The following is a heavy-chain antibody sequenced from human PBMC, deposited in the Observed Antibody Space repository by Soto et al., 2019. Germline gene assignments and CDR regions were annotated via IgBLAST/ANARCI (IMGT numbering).Heavy chain of an antibody. D-gene: IGHD3-16*01. Sequence: SETLSLTCNVSGGSISNYYWTWVRQSPEKGLEWIGYMYYNGNINYNPSLKSRVTISIDTSRNQFSLTLKSVTAADTAVYYCASGGNWFDPWGQGVLVTVSS. J-gene: IGHJ5*02. CDR3: ASGGNWFDP. V-gene: IGHV4-59*01. CDR2: MYYNGNI. CDR1: GGSISNYY.